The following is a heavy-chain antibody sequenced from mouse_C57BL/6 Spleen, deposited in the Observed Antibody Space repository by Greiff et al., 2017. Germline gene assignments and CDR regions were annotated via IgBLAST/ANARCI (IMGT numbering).Heavy chain of an antibody. J-gene: IGHJ2*01. CDR1: GYTFTDYE. CDR2: IDPETGGT. Sequence: VKVVESGAELVRPGASVTLSCKASGYTFTDYEMHWVKQTPVHGLEWIGAIDPETGGTAYNQKFKGKAILTADKSSSTAYMELRSLTSEDSAVYYCTRSPHYYGSSDFDYWGQGTTLTVSS. D-gene: IGHD1-1*01. V-gene: IGHV1-15*01. CDR3: TRSPHYYGSSDFDY.